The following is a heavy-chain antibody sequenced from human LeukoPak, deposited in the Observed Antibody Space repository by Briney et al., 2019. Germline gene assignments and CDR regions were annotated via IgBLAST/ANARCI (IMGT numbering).Heavy chain of an antibody. V-gene: IGHV5-10-1*01. CDR2: IDPSDSYT. J-gene: IGHJ4*02. D-gene: IGHD6-19*01. CDR3: AITTVAGLLFGY. Sequence: GESLKISCKGSGYSFTSYWISWVRQMPGKGLEWMGRIDPSDSYTNYSPSFQGHVTISADKSISTAYLQWSSLKASDTAMYYCAITTVAGLLFGYWGQGTLVTVSS. CDR1: GYSFTSYW.